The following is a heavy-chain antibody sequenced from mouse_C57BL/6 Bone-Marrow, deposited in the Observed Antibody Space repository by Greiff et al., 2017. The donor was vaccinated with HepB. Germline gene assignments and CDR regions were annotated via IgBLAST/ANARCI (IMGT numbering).Heavy chain of an antibody. CDR3: ARALGPGYCDY. J-gene: IGHJ2*01. CDR1: EYEFPSHD. CDR2: INSDGGST. V-gene: IGHV5-2*01. Sequence: EVKLMESGGGLVQPGESMKLSCESNEYEFPSHDMSWVRKTPEKRLELVAAINSDGGSTYYPDTMERRFIISRDNTKKTLYLQMSSLRSEDTALYYCARALGPGYCDYWGQGTTLTVSS.